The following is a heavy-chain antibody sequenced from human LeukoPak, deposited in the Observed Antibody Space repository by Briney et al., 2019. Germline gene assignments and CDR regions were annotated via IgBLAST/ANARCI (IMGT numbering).Heavy chain of an antibody. CDR1: GGSFSGYY. J-gene: IGHJ4*02. D-gene: IGHD3-22*01. CDR3: VTYYFDSSGPKKNY. CDR2: INHSGST. V-gene: IGHV4-34*01. Sequence: PSETLSLTCAVYGGSFSGYYWCWIRQPPGKGLEWIGEINHSGSTNYNPSLKSRVTISVDTSKKQFSLKLSSVTAADTAVYYCVTYYFDSSGPKKNYWGQGTLVTVSS.